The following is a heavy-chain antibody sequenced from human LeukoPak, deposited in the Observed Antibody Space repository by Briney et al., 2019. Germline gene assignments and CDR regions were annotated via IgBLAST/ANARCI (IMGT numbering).Heavy chain of an antibody. CDR3: ARILNFWSGYYAFDI. D-gene: IGHD3-3*01. V-gene: IGHV4-59*01. Sequence: SETLSLTCTVSGGSISSYYWSWIRRPPGKGLEWIGYIYYSGSTNYNPSLKSRVTISVDTSKNQFSLKLSSVTAADTAVYYCARILNFWSGYYAFDIWGQGTMVTVSS. CDR2: IYYSGST. CDR1: GGSISSYY. J-gene: IGHJ3*02.